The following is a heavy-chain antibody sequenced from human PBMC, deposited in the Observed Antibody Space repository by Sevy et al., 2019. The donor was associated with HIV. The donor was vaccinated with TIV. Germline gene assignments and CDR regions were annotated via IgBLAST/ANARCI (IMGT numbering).Heavy chain of an antibody. CDR3: ATYCGGDCYWDWSGWENDAFDI. CDR2: ISSSSSYI. V-gene: IGHV3-21*01. D-gene: IGHD2-21*01. Sequence: GGSLRLSCAASGFTFSSYSMNWVRQAPGKGLEWVSSISSSSSYIYYADSVKGRFTISRDNAKNSLYLQMNSLRAEDTAVYYCATYCGGDCYWDWSGWENDAFDIWGQGTMVTVSS. CDR1: GFTFSSYS. J-gene: IGHJ3*02.